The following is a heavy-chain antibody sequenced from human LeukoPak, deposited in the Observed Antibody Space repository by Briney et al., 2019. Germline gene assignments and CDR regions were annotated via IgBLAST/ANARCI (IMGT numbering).Heavy chain of an antibody. CDR2: INDNGAGT. J-gene: IGHJ6*03. CDR1: GFTFSSYA. D-gene: IGHD3-16*01. Sequence: HPGGSLRLSCAASGFTFSSYAMSWVRQAPGKGLKWVSTINDNGAGTYYADSVKGRFTISRDNSYNTVSLQMNSLRDEDTGVYFCAKGLRTGVGPYMGYHYYMGVWGKGATVTVSS. V-gene: IGHV3-23*01. CDR3: AKGLRTGVGPYMGYHYYMGV.